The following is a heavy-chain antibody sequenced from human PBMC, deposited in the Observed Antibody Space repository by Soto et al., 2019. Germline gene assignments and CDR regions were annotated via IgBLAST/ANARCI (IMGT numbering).Heavy chain of an antibody. V-gene: IGHV1-69*12. D-gene: IGHD6-13*01. CDR2: IIPIFSTT. CDR1: GGTFSNHA. Sequence: QVHLVQSGAEVKKPGSSVKVSCKASGGTFSNHAINWVRQAPGQGLEWMGRIIPIFSTTNYAQKFQGRVTFTADESTITACMEVSSLTHDDTAVYYCAREVAADGTFREDVFDLWGQGTLVTVSS. CDR3: AREVAADGTFREDVFDL. J-gene: IGHJ3*01.